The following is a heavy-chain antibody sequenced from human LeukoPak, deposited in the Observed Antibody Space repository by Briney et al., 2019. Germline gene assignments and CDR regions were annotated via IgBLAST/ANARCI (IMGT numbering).Heavy chain of an antibody. D-gene: IGHD2-8*01. Sequence: SETLSLTCAVYGGSFSGYYWSWIRQPPGKGLEWIGEINHSGSTNYNPSLKSRVTISVDTSKNQFSLKLSSVTAADTAVYYCAIAYGSGSPKYFDYWGQGTRVTVFS. CDR1: GGSFSGYY. CDR3: AIAYGSGSPKYFDY. CDR2: INHSGST. J-gene: IGHJ4*02. V-gene: IGHV4-34*01.